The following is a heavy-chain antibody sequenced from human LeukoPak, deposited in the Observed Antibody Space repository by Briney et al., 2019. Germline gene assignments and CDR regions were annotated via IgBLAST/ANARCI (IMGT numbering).Heavy chain of an antibody. Sequence: VQPGGSVRLSWAASGFNFIDISMNWVRQAPGKGLEWISYIGISSGNTKYADSVKGRFTISRDKARNSLYLQMNSLRVEDTAVYYCARDHRYAFDNWGHGTLVTVSS. CDR3: ARDHRYAFDN. J-gene: IGHJ4*01. CDR2: IGISSGNT. CDR1: GFNFIDIS. D-gene: IGHD5-12*01. V-gene: IGHV3-48*01.